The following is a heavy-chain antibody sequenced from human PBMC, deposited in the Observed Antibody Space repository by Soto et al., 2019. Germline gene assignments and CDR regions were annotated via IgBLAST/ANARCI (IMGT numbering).Heavy chain of an antibody. CDR2: ISSGSTYF. J-gene: IGHJ4*02. CDR3: ARGDGTGLHSSGWSPRF. V-gene: IGHV3-21*01. D-gene: IGHD6-13*01. CDR1: GFTFSIST. Sequence: EVQLVESGGGLVKSGGSLTLSCAASGFTFSISTMIWDRQAPGKRLEWVSSISSGSTYFYYADSVKGRFSISRDNAKRSLFLQMNSLRVEDTAVYYCARGDGTGLHSSGWSPRFWGQGTLVTVPS.